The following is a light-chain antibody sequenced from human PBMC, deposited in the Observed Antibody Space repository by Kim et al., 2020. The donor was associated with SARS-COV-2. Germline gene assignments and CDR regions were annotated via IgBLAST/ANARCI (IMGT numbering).Light chain of an antibody. CDR2: GAA. V-gene: IGKV3-20*01. Sequence: PPRERATLSCRASQSVSSSYLSWYQQKPGQAPRLLIYGAASRATGVPDRFSGSGSGTDFTLTITRLEPEDFAVYYCQQYGNSPHTFGQGTKVDIK. J-gene: IGKJ1*01. CDR3: QQYGNSPHT. CDR1: QSVSSSY.